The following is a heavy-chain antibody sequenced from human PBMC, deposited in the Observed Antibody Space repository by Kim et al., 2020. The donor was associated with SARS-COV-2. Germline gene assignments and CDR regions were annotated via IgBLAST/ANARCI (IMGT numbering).Heavy chain of an antibody. J-gene: IGHJ4*02. Sequence: CTSGPTNYNPSLQSRVTMSVDMSKNQFSLKLSSVTAADTAVYYCASALGHWGQGTLVTVSS. D-gene: IGHD3-16*02. CDR2: CTSGPT. V-gene: IGHV4-4*07. CDR3: ASALGH.